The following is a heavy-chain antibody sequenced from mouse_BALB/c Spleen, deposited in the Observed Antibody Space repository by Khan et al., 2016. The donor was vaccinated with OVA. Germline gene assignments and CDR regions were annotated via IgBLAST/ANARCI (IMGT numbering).Heavy chain of an antibody. CDR3: ARLAYYYDSEGFAY. CDR2: ISSGGSYT. CDR1: GFTFSTYG. D-gene: IGHD1-1*01. Sequence: EVELVESGGDLVKPEGSLKLSCAASGFTFSTYGMSWVRQTPDKRLEWVATISSGGSYTYYPDSVQGRFTISRDTDKNTLYLQMSSLKSEDTAMFYCARLAYYYDSEGFAYWGQGTLVTVSA. J-gene: IGHJ3*01. V-gene: IGHV5-6*01.